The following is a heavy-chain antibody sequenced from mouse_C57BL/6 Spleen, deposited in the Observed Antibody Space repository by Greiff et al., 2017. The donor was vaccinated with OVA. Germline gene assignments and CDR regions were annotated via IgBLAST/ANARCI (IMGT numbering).Heavy chain of an antibody. V-gene: IGHV3-1*01. CDR2: ISYSGST. CDR1: GYSITSGYD. J-gene: IGHJ1*03. Sequence: EVQLVESGPGMVKPSQSLSLTCTVTGYSITSGYDWHWIRHFPGNKLEWMGYISYSGSTNYNPSLKSRISITHDTSKNHFFLKLNSVTTEDTATYYCARWSYWYFDVWGTGTTVTVSS. CDR3: ARWSYWYFDV.